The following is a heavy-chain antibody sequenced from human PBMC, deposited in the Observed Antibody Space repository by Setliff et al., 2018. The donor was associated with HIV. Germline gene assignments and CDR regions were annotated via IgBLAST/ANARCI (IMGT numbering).Heavy chain of an antibody. Sequence: ASVKVSCKASGGTFSSYAISWVRQAPGQGLEWMGGIIPIFGTANYAQKFQGRVTITTDESTSTAYMELSSLRSEDTAVYYCARGPTTMVRGVIIKVKYFDLWGRGTLVTVSS. CDR1: GGTFSSYA. V-gene: IGHV1-69*05. D-gene: IGHD3-10*01. J-gene: IGHJ2*01. CDR3: ARGPTTMVRGVIIKVKYFDL. CDR2: IIPIFGTA.